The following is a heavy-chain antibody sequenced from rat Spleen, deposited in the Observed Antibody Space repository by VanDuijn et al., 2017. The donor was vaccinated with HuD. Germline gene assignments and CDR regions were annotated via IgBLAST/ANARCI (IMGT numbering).Heavy chain of an antibody. J-gene: IGHJ2*01. CDR2: ITSLGSGT. CDR1: GFTFSNFG. Sequence: EVQLVDSGGGLVQPGRSLKLSCAASGFTFSNFGMVWVRQAPGKGLEWIASITSLGSGTYYPDSVQGRFTISRDNAKSTLYLQMDSLRSEDTATYYCTTLTEIDWGQGVMVTVSS. D-gene: IGHD2-1*01. V-gene: IGHV5-29*01. CDR3: TTLTEID.